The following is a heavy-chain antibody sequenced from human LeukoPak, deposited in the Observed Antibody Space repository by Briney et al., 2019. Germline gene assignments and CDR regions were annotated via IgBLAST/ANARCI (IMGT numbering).Heavy chain of an antibody. J-gene: IGHJ4*02. CDR2: VGGSNSIT. CDR3: AKGFWRYLDY. CDR1: GFTFSTYA. Sequence: PGGSLRLSCAASGFTFSTYAMSWVRQAPGKGLEWVSAVGGSNSITYYTDSVKGRFTISRDNSKNTVYLQMNSLRAEDTAVYYCAKGFWRYLDYWGQGTLVTVSS. V-gene: IGHV3-23*01. D-gene: IGHD1-1*01.